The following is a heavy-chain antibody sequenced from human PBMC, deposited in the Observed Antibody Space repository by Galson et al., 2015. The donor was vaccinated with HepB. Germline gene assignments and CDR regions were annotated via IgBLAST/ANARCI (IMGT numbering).Heavy chain of an antibody. Sequence: SVKVSCKASGSTFTSYAIHWVRQAPGQGLEWMGWINAGNGNTKYSEKLQGRLTITRDTSATIVYMELSSLRSLDTAVYYCARSGSTWFGDFRLWGQGTLVTVSS. CDR2: INAGNGNT. V-gene: IGHV1-3*01. CDR1: GSTFTSYA. CDR3: ARSGSTWFGDFRL. J-gene: IGHJ1*01. D-gene: IGHD6-13*01.